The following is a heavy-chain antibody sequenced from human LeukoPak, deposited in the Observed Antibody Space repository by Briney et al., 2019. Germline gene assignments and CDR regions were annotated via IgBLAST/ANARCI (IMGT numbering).Heavy chain of an antibody. Sequence: AGGSLRLSCAASGFSFDDYAMHWVRQAPGKGLEWVSGISWNSGSIGYADSVKGRFTISRDNAKNSLYLQMNSLRAEDTALYYCAKDGKWFGDGSWFDPWGQGTLVTVSS. CDR3: AKDGKWFGDGSWFDP. CDR1: GFSFDDYA. J-gene: IGHJ5*02. CDR2: ISWNSGSI. V-gene: IGHV3-9*01. D-gene: IGHD3-10*01.